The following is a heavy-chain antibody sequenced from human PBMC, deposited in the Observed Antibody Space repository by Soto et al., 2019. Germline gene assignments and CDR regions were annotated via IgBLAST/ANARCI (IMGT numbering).Heavy chain of an antibody. CDR3: TRDGDGRMTTNPYYYYGMDV. Sequence: PSETLSLTCTVSGGSISGYYWSWIRQPPGKGLEWIGNVYYSGGAKYNPSVKRRVSISVDTSKNQFSLNLSSVTAAETAVYYCTRDGDGRMTTNPYYYYGMDVWGPGITVPVSS. J-gene: IGHJ6*02. CDR2: VYYSGGA. D-gene: IGHD2-21*02. V-gene: IGHV4-59*01. CDR1: GGSISGYY.